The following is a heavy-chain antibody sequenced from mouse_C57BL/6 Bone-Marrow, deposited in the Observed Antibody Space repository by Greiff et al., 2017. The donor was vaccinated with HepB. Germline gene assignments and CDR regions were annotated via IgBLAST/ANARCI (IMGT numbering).Heavy chain of an antibody. Sequence: QVQLKESGAELASPGASVKLSCKASGYTFTSYGISWVKQRTGQGLEWIGEIYPRSGNTYYNEKFKGKATLTADKSSSTAYMELRSLRSEDSAVYFCAKNYVGWFAYWGQGTLVTVSA. CDR1: GYTFTSYG. CDR2: IYPRSGNT. CDR3: AKNYVGWFAY. J-gene: IGHJ3*01. D-gene: IGHD1-1*01. V-gene: IGHV1-81*01.